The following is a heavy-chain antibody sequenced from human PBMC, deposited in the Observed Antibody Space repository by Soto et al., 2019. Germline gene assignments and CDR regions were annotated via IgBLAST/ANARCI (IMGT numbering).Heavy chain of an antibody. CDR3: ARGASDFWGAYPEIHFFDS. D-gene: IGHD3-3*01. Sequence: GGSLRLSCAASEFTFNAYPMHWVRQSPGKGLEWVAVISHDEGTKYYGDSMKGRFTISRDNSKNTLYLQMNSLRGDDTAVYYCARGASDFWGAYPEIHFFDSWGQGTLVTVSS. CDR1: EFTFNAYP. V-gene: IGHV3-30-3*01. J-gene: IGHJ4*02. CDR2: ISHDEGTK.